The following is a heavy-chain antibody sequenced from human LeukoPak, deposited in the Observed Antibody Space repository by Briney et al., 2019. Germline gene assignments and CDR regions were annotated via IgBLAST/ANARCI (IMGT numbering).Heavy chain of an antibody. CDR1: GFTVDSNY. CDR2: IYTGGNT. D-gene: IGHD3-22*01. CDR3: ARGDDSGYYDYFDY. V-gene: IGHV3-53*01. J-gene: IGHJ4*02. Sequence: GGSLRLSCAASGFTVDSNYLSWVRQAPGKGLEWVSTIYTGGNTYYAASVKGRFTISRDFSKNTVFLHMDSLRAEDTAMYYCARGDDSGYYDYFDYWGQGALVTVSS.